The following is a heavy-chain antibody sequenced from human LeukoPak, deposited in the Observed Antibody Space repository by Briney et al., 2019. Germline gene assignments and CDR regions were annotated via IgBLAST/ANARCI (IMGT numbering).Heavy chain of an antibody. CDR2: IKSKTDGGTT. CDR1: GFTFSNAW. D-gene: IGHD3-9*01. V-gene: IGHV3-15*01. J-gene: IGHJ4*02. Sequence: GGSLRLSCAASGFTFSNAWMSWVRQAPGKGLEWVGRIKSKTDGGTTDYAAPVKGRFTISRDDSKNTLYLQMNSLKTEDTAVYYCTTDNFDWFKTLPNWGQGTLVTVSS. CDR3: TTDNFDWFKTLPN.